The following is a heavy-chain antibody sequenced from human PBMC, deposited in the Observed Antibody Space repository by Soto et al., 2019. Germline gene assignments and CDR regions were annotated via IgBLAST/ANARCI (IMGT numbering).Heavy chain of an antibody. J-gene: IGHJ5*02. CDR1: GGSIYRSGYY. D-gene: IGHD2-15*01. V-gene: IGHV4-39*01. CDR2: IDYNGVT. CDR3: GKVLVGDTGHTDCDT. Sequence: SETLSLTCTVSGGSIYRSGYYWGWIRQPPGRGLEWVGNIDYNGVTYSNPSLKSRVTISRDTSKNQFSLKLTSVTAADTALYYCGKVLVGDTGHTDCDTWGPGPLVTVSS.